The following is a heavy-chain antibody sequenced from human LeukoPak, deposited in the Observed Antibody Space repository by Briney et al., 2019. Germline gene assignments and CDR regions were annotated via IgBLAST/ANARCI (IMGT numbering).Heavy chain of an antibody. V-gene: IGHV4-61*02. J-gene: IGHJ2*01. D-gene: IGHD6-13*01. CDR2: IYTSGST. Sequence: SQTLSLTCTVSGGSISSGSYYWSWIRQPAGKGLEWIGRIYTSGSTNYNPSLKSRVTISVDTSKNQFSLKLSSVTAADTAVYYCARVSTSWYQDWYFDLWGRGTLVTVSS. CDR1: GGSISSGSYY. CDR3: ARVSTSWYQDWYFDL.